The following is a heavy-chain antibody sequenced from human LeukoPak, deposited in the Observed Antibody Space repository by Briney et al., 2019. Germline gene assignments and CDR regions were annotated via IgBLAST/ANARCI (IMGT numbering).Heavy chain of an antibody. CDR1: GGSISTYY. CDR3: ARSGRYRSSTSCNYDAFDI. CDR2: IYYSGST. D-gene: IGHD2-2*01. J-gene: IGHJ3*02. V-gene: IGHV4-59*01. Sequence: SETLSLTCTVSGGSISTYYWSWIRQPPGKGLDWIGYIYYSGSTNYNPSLKSRVTISVDTSKIQFSLKLSSVTAADTAVYYCARSGRYRSSTSCNYDAFDIWGRGTMVPVSS.